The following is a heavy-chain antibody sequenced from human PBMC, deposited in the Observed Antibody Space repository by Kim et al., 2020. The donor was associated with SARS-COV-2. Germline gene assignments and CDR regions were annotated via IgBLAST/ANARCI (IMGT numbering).Heavy chain of an antibody. CDR3: ATCLAWTTEPPRYFDL. J-gene: IGHJ2*01. V-gene: IGHV3-23*01. Sequence: GGSLRLSCVVSGFTFSNHAMSWVRQAPGKGLEWVSGISGDSGNTYYADSVKGRFSISRDNSKNTLFLQMNSLRAEDTAIYYCATCLAWTTEPPRYFDLWGSGARVTVSS. CDR2: ISGDSGNT. CDR1: GFTFSNHA. D-gene: IGHD4-17*01.